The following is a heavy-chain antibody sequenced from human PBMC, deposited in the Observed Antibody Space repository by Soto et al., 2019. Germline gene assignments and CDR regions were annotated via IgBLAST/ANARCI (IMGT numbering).Heavy chain of an antibody. V-gene: IGHV4-30-2*01. Sequence: SETLSLTCAVSGGSISSGGYSWSWIRQPPGKGLEWIGYIYHSGSTYYNPSLKSRVTISVDRSKNQFSLKLSSVTAADTAVYYCARGGGSPYHKHEFDFWGQGTLVTVSS. J-gene: IGHJ4*02. CDR2: IYHSGST. D-gene: IGHD6-13*01. CDR1: GGSISSGGYS. CDR3: ARGGGSPYHKHEFDF.